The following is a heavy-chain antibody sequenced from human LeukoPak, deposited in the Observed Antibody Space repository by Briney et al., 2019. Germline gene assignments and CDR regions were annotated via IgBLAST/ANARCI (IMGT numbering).Heavy chain of an antibody. CDR1: GFTFSSYW. V-gene: IGHV3-7*03. Sequence: GGSLRLSCAASGFTFSSYWMSWVRQAPGKGLEWVANIKQDGSEKYYVDSVKGRFTISRDDAKDSLYLQMNSLQSEDTAVYYCGDRGTPLFTPYWGQGTLVTVSS. J-gene: IGHJ4*02. D-gene: IGHD2-15*01. CDR3: GDRGTPLFTPY. CDR2: IKQDGSEK.